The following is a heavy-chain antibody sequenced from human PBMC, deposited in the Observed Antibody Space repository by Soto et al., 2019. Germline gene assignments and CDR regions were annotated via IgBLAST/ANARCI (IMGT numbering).Heavy chain of an antibody. V-gene: IGHV4-30-4*01. CDR3: ARTAGYVYQLLFSY. CDR2: IYSSEST. CDR1: GSSISSGDYY. Sequence: SETLSLTCTVSGSSISSGDYYWNWIRQPPGKGLEWIGYIYSSESTYYNPSLKSRVTISVDTSKNQFSLKLSSVTTADTAVYYCARTAGYVYQLLFSYCGQGTLVTACS. D-gene: IGHD2-2*01. J-gene: IGHJ4*02.